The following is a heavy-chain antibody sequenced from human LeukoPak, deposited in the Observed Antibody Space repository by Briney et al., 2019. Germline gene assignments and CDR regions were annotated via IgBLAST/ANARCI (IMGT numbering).Heavy chain of an antibody. CDR1: GFTFSTYW. J-gene: IGHJ4*02. D-gene: IGHD1-26*01. Sequence: GGSLRLSCAASGFTFSTYWMGWVRQAPGKGLEWVAKIKPDGSEKDHVDSVKGRFTISRDNAKNSLYLQLNSLRAEDTAVYYCARLDGIVGAKGYWGQGTLVTVSS. V-gene: IGHV3-7*01. CDR3: ARLDGIVGAKGY. CDR2: IKPDGSEK.